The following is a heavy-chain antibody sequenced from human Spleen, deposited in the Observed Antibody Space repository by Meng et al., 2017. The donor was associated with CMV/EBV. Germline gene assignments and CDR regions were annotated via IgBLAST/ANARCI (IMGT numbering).Heavy chain of an antibody. CDR3: ARARYYNNWNPGLGAFDI. V-gene: IGHV3-20*01. J-gene: IGHJ3*02. CDR2: INWNGGST. CDR1: GFTFDDYG. D-gene: IGHD1-1*01. Sequence: GESLKISCAASGFTFDDYGMSWVRQAPGKGLEWVSGINWNGGSTGYADSVKGRFTISRDNAKNSLYLQMNSLRAEDTALYHCARARYYNNWNPGLGAFDIWGQGTMVTVSS.